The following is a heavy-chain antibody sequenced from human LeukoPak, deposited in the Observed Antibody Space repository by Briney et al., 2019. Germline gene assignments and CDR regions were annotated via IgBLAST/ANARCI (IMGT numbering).Heavy chain of an antibody. CDR2: INPNSGGT. V-gene: IGHV1-2*06. CDR1: GYTFTGYY. CDR3: ARATEVDTAMVEIDY. Sequence: ASVKVSCKASGYTFTGYYMHWVRQAPGQGLEWMGRINPNSGGTNYAQKFQGRVTMTRDTSTSTVYMELSSLRSEDTAVYYCARATEVDTAMVEIDYWGQGTLVTVSS. D-gene: IGHD5-18*01. J-gene: IGHJ4*02.